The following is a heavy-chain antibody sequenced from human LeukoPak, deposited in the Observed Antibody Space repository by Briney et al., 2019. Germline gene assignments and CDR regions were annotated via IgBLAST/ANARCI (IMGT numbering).Heavy chain of an antibody. D-gene: IGHD3-16*02. CDR2: IYYSGST. CDR1: GGSISSYY. J-gene: IGHJ6*02. V-gene: IGHV4-59*01. CDR3: ARTSGLSLSGDYVWGSYRYTSKGSYGMDV. Sequence: SETLSLTCTVSGGSISSYYWSWIRQPPGKGLEWIGYIYYSGSTNYNPSLKSRVTISVDTSKNQFSLKLSSVTAAGTAVYYCARTSGLSLSGDYVWGSYRYTSKGSYGMDVWGQGTTVTVSS.